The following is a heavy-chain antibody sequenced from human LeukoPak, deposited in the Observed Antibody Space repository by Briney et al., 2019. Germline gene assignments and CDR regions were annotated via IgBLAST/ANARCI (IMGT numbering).Heavy chain of an antibody. CDR1: GGSISSSSYY. D-gene: IGHD6-19*01. J-gene: IGHJ4*02. CDR2: IYYSGST. V-gene: IGHV4-39*07. CDR3: ARGVPGWHYFDY. Sequence: PSETLSLTCTVSGGSISSSSYYWGWIRQPPGKGLEWIGSIYYSGSTYYNPSLKSRVTISVDTSKNQFSLKLSSVTAADTAVYYCARGVPGWHYFDYWGQGTLVTVSS.